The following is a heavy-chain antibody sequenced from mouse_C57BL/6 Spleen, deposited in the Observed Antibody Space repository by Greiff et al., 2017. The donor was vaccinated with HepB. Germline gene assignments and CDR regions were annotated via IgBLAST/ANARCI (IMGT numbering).Heavy chain of an antibody. CDR2: IRNKANNHAT. J-gene: IGHJ4*01. D-gene: IGHD1-1*01. CDR3: TRDSSFYYYAMDY. V-gene: IGHV6-6*01. CDR1: GFTFSDAW. Sequence: EVKFEESGGGLVQPGGSMKLSCAASGFTFSDAWMDWVRQSPEKGLEWVAEIRNKANNHATYYAESVKGRFTISRDDSKSSVYLQMNSLRAEDTGIYYCTRDSSFYYYAMDYWGQGTSVTVSS.